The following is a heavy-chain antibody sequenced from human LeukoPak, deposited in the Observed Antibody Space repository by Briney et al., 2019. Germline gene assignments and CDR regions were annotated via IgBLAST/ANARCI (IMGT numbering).Heavy chain of an antibody. D-gene: IGHD1-1*01. CDR3: ARALIYNSGTPFDS. Sequence: ASVNVSCKASGYTFTGYFMHWVRQAPGQGPEWMGLINPKSGVTRYGQKFQGRVTMTRDTSTNTVHMELTSLRSDDSAVYYCARALIYNSGTPFDSWGQGTLVTVSS. J-gene: IGHJ4*02. CDR2: INPKSGVT. CDR1: GYTFTGYF. V-gene: IGHV1-2*02.